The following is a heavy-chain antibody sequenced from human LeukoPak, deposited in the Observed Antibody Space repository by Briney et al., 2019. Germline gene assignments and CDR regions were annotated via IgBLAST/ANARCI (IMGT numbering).Heavy chain of an antibody. V-gene: IGHV4-59*01. CDR3: ARGTYYDILTGPESGFDY. Sequence: PSETLSLTCTVSGGSISSYYWSWIRQPPGKGLEWIGYIYYSGSTNYNPSLKSRVTISVDTSKNQFSLKLSSVTAADTAVYYCARGTYYDILTGPESGFDYWGQGTLVTVSS. D-gene: IGHD3-9*01. J-gene: IGHJ4*02. CDR2: IYYSGST. CDR1: GGSISSYY.